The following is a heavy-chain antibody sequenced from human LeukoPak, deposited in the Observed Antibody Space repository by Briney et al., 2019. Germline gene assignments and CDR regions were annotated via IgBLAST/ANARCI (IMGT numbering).Heavy chain of an antibody. CDR3: ARDPYGDYGEVYFQH. J-gene: IGHJ1*01. D-gene: IGHD4-17*01. CDR1: GGSISSGDYY. CDR2: IYYSGST. V-gene: IGHV4-30-4*01. Sequence: PSETLSLTCTVSGGSISSGDYYWSWIRQPPGKGLEWIGYIYYSGSTYYNPSLKSRVTISVDTSKNQFSLKLSSVTAADTAVYYCARDPYGDYGEVYFQHWGQGTLVTVSS.